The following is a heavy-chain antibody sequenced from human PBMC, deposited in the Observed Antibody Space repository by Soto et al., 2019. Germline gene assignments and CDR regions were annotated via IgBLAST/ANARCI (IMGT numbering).Heavy chain of an antibody. Sequence: QVQLVQSGAEVKKPGASVKVSCKASGYTFTSYAMHLVRQAPGQRLEWMGWINAGNGNTKYSQKFQGRVTNTRDTSASTAYMELSSLRSEDTAVYYCARAVEGESSCPFDPWGQGTLVTVSS. D-gene: IGHD3-16*01. CDR1: GYTFTSYA. J-gene: IGHJ5*02. V-gene: IGHV1-3*01. CDR2: INAGNGNT. CDR3: ARAVEGESSCPFDP.